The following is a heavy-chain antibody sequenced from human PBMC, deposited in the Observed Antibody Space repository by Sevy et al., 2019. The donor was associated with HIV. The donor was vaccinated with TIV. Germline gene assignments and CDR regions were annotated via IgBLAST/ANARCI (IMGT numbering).Heavy chain of an antibody. V-gene: IGHV3-15*01. D-gene: IGHD3-22*01. Sequence: GGSLRLSCAASGFTFSNAWMSWVRQAPGKGLEWVGRIKSKTDGGTTDYAAPVKGRFTISRDDSKNTLYLKMNSLKIEDTAVYYCTTEITMIVVVIKGNYWGQGTLVTVSS. CDR1: GFTFSNAW. J-gene: IGHJ4*02. CDR2: IKSKTDGGTT. CDR3: TTEITMIVVVIKGNY.